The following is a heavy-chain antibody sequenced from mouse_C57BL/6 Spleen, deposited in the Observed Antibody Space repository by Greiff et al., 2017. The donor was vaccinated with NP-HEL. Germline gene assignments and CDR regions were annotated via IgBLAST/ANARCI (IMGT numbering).Heavy chain of an antibody. Sequence: QVQLQQPGAELVKPGASVKLSCKASGYTFTSYWMHWVKQRPGQGLEWIGMIHPNSGSTNYNEKFKSKATLTVDKSSSTAYMQLSSLTSEDSAVYYCARAGEKGYFDYWGQGTTLTVSS. CDR2: IHPNSGST. V-gene: IGHV1-64*01. CDR3: ARAGEKGYFDY. D-gene: IGHD3-1*01. J-gene: IGHJ2*01. CDR1: GYTFTSYW.